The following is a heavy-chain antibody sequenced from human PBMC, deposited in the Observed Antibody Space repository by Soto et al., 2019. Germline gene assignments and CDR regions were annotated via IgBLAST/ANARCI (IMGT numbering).Heavy chain of an antibody. J-gene: IGHJ5*02. CDR1: GFTFDDYA. CDR3: AKDNPGETGYYSRFDP. Sequence: EVQLVESGGGLVQPGRSLRLSCAASGFTFDDYAMHWVRQAPGKGLEWVSGISGNSGSIGYADSVKGRFTISRDNAKNSLYLQMNSLRAEDTALYYCAKDNPGETGYYSRFDPWGQGTLVTVSS. D-gene: IGHD3-9*01. V-gene: IGHV3-9*01. CDR2: ISGNSGSI.